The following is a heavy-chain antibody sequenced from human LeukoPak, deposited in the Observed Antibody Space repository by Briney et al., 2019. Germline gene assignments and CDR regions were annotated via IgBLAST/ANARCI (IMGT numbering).Heavy chain of an antibody. CDR2: IYWNDDK. V-gene: IGHV2-5*01. CDR1: GFSLSTSGVG. D-gene: IGHD4-17*01. CDR3: ARRRGPTDEFDY. Sequence: SGPTLVNPTQTLTLTFTFSGFSLSTSGVGVGWIRQPPGKALEWLALIYWNDDKRYSPSLKSRLTITKDTSKNQVVLTMTNMDPVDTATYYCARRRGPTDEFDYWGQGTLVTVSS. J-gene: IGHJ4*02.